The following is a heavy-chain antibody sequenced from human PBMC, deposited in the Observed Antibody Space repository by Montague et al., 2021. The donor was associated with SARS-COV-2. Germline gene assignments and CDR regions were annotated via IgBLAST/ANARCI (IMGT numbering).Heavy chain of an antibody. D-gene: IGHD3-22*01. CDR1: GGSISSYY. Sequence: SETLSLTCTVSGGSISSYYWNWIRQHAGKGLEWIGRIYASGGTDYDPSLESRVTMSVDTSKNQFSLKLSSVTAADTAVYYCARGALCYARSGYYSDAFDIWGQGTMVTVSS. J-gene: IGHJ3*02. CDR2: IYASGGT. CDR3: ARGALCYARSGYYSDAFDI. V-gene: IGHV4-4*07.